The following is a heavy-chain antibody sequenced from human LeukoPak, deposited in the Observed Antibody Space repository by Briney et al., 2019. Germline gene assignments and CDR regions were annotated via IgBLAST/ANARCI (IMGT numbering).Heavy chain of an antibody. CDR1: GGSISSSSYY. CDR3: ARQYSRSVVAGSRPDL. D-gene: IGHD2-21*01. V-gene: IGHV4-39*01. J-gene: IGHJ4*02. CDR2: MYYRGTT. Sequence: SETLSLTCSVSGGSISSSSYYWGWIRQSPGKGLEWIGSMYYRGTTYENSSFKSRLTLSIDTSNNQFSLKLTSVTAADTAVYFCARQYSRSVVAGSRPDLWGQGLLVTVSS.